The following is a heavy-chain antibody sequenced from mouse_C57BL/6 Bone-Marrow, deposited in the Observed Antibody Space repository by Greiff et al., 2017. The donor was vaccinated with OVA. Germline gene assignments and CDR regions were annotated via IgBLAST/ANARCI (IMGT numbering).Heavy chain of an antibody. CDR3: ARGGTTVH. V-gene: IGHV1-75*01. D-gene: IGHD1-1*01. CDR1: GYTFTDYY. J-gene: IGHJ2*01. Sequence: VQRVESGAELVRPGASVKLSCKASGYTFTDYYINWVKQRPGQGLEWLGWIFPGSGSTYYNEKFNGKATRTVDKSSSTAYMLLSSLTSEDAAVYYCARGGTTVHWGQGTTLTVSS. CDR2: IFPGSGST.